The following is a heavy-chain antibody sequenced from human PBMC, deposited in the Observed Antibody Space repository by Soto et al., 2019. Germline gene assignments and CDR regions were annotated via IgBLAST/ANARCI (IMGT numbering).Heavy chain of an antibody. D-gene: IGHD2-15*01. V-gene: IGHV4-34*01. CDR2: INHRGST. CDR1: GGSFSGYY. J-gene: IGHJ4*02. CDR3: ASGLARVVVAYFDY. Sequence: QVQLQQWGAGLLKPSETLSLTCAVYGGSFSGYYWSWIRQPPGKGLEWIGEINHRGSTNYNPSLKSRVTISVDTSKNQFSLKLRSVTAADTAVYYCASGLARVVVAYFDYWGQGTLVTVSS.